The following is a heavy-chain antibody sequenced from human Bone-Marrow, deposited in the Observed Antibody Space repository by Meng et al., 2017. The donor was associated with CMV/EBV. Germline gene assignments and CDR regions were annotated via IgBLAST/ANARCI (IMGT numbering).Heavy chain of an antibody. CDR1: GGSISSSSYH. CDR3: ARQVRIKAAAFDI. D-gene: IGHD2-15*01. J-gene: IGHJ3*02. CDR2: IYYSGST. V-gene: IGHV4-39*01. Sequence: SETLSLTCTVSGGSISSSSYHWGWIRQPPGKGLEWIGSIYYSGSTYYNPSLKSRVTISVDTSKNQFSLKLSSVTAADTAVYYCARQVRIKAAAFDIWGQGTMVTVSS.